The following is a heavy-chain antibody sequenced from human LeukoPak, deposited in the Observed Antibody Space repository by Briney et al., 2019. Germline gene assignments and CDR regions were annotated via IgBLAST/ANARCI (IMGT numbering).Heavy chain of an antibody. D-gene: IGHD4-23*01. CDR1: GFTFSTYS. V-gene: IGHV3-48*04. J-gene: IGHJ6*02. Sequence: GGSLRLSCAASGFTFSTYSMNWVRQTPGKGLEWISYISASSSTKYYADSVKGCFTISRDNAKNSVHLQMNSLKTEDTAVYYCTRQKLLRYYYYGMDVWGQGTTVTVSS. CDR2: ISASSSTK. CDR3: TRQKLLRYYYYGMDV.